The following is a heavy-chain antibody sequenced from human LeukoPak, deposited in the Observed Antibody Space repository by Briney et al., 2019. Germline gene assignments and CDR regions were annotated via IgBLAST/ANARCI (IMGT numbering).Heavy chain of an antibody. D-gene: IGHD3-16*01. J-gene: IGHJ6*03. V-gene: IGHV3-23*01. Sequence: PGGSLRLSCAASGFTFSSYAMSWVRQAPGKGLEWVSAISGSGGSTYYADSVKGRFTISRDNSKNTVYLQMSSLRAEDTAVYYCAKLGEGRNQDPLYSHEDYMHVWGKGTPGTVYS. CDR1: GFTFSSYA. CDR2: ISGSGGST. CDR3: AKLGEGRNQDPLYSHEDYMHV.